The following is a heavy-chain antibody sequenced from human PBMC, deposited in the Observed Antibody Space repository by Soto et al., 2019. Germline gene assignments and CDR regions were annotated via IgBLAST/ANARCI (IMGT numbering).Heavy chain of an antibody. V-gene: IGHV1-46*01. CDR3: ARTYSSGWDLYFPYYYYDLMVF. CDR1: GYTFTSNY. D-gene: IGHD6-19*01. CDR2: INPSGGST. Sequence: ASVKVSCKASGYTFTSNYMHWVRQAPGQGLEWMGIINPSGGSTSYAQKFQGRVTMTRDTSTSTVYMELSSLRSEDTAVYYCARTYSSGWDLYFPYYYYDLMVFWGQGTTVTVSS. J-gene: IGHJ6*02.